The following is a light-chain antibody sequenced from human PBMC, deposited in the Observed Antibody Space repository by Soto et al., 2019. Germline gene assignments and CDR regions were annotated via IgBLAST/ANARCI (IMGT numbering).Light chain of an antibody. J-gene: IGKJ4*01. CDR3: QQFSSYPLT. V-gene: IGKV3-20*01. CDR2: DAS. Sequence: EFVLTQSPGTLSLSPGERATLSCRASQTVRNNYLAWYQQKPGQAPRLLIYDASTRAAGIPDRFSGGGSGTDFTLAISRLEHEDSAVYYCQQFSSYPLTFGGGTKVDIK. CDR1: QTVRNNY.